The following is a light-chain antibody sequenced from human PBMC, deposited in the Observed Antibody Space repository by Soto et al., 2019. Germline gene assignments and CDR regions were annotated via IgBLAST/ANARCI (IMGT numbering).Light chain of an antibody. CDR2: KDT. Sequence: SYELTQTPSVSVSPGQTARITCSGDELSKQYVYWYQQKPGQAPVLVIYKDTERASGIPERFSASSSGTTVTLTISGVRAEDEADYYCQSSDDTGNYELFGTGTKVTV. CDR3: QSSDDTGNYEL. CDR1: ELSKQY. J-gene: IGLJ1*01. V-gene: IGLV3-25*02.